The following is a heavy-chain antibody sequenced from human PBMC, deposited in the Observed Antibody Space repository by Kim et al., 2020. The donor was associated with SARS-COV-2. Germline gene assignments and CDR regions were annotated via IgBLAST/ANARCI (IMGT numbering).Heavy chain of an antibody. CDR1: GGSFSGYY. Sequence: SETLSLTCAVYGGSFSGYYWSWIRQPPGKGLEWIGEINHSGSTNYNPSLKSRVTISVDTSKNQFSLKLSSVTAADTAVYYCARGGRGHIVVVPAAMGYPFDYWGQGTLVTVSS. CDR3: ARGGRGHIVVVPAAMGYPFDY. J-gene: IGHJ4*02. V-gene: IGHV4-34*01. D-gene: IGHD2-2*01. CDR2: INHSGST.